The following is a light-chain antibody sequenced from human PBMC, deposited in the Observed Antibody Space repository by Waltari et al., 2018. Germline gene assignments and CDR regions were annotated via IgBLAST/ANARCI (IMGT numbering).Light chain of an antibody. CDR1: SGSVSSTSY. CDR3: SMYMGSGVWV. Sequence: QTVVNQEPSLSVSPGGTVTLTCALSSGSVSSTSYPTWYQPTPGQPPRTLVYKGISRSSGVPDRFSGSILGNTAALTITGAQADDESDYYCSMYMGSGVWVFGGGTKLTVL. V-gene: IGLV8-61*01. CDR2: KGI. J-gene: IGLJ3*02.